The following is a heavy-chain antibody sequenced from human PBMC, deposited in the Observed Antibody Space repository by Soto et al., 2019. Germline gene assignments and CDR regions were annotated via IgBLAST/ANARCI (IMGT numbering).Heavy chain of an antibody. V-gene: IGHV3-30*18. CDR2: VSYDGSNK. CDR3: AKDTYYYDRSGYYTYDH. CDR1: GFTFSSYG. D-gene: IGHD3-22*01. J-gene: IGHJ4*02. Sequence: PGGSLRLSCAASGFTFSSYGVHWVRQAPCKGLEWVASVSYDGSNKHYGDSVKGRFTISRDNSRNTLDLQMNSLRAEDTAVYYCAKDTYYYDRSGYYTYDHWGQGTQVTVSS.